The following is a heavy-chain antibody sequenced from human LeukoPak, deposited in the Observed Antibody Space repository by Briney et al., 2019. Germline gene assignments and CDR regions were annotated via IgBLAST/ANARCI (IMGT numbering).Heavy chain of an antibody. CDR2: IWYDGSNK. D-gene: IGHD3-22*01. CDR1: GFTFSSYG. V-gene: IGHV3-33*06. Sequence: PGGSLRLSCAASGFTFSSYGMHWVRQAPGKGLEWVAVIWYDGSNKYYADSVKGRFTISRDNSKNTLYLQMNSLRAEDTAVYYCANGTYYYDSSGYLDYWGQGTLVTVPS. CDR3: ANGTYYYDSSGYLDY. J-gene: IGHJ4*02.